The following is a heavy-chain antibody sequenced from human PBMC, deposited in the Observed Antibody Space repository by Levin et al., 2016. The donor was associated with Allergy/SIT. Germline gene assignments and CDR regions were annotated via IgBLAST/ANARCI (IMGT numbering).Heavy chain of an antibody. CDR3: ASLGVGRSPSDY. J-gene: IGHJ4*02. Sequence: SETLSLTCAVYGGSFSGYYWSWIRQPPGKGLEWIGEINHSGSTNYNPSLKSRVTISVDTSKNQFSLKLSSVTAADTAVYYCASLGVGRSPSDYWGQGTLVTVSS. CDR1: GGSFSGYY. D-gene: IGHD2-15*01. CDR2: INHSGST. V-gene: IGHV4-34*01.